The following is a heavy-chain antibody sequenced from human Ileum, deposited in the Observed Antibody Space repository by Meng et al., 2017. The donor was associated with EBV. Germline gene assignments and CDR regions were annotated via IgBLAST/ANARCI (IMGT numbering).Heavy chain of an antibody. Sequence: VQQQQCGAGLFKPSETPALPCAVYGGSFSGYYWSWIRQPPGKGLEWIGEINHSGSTNYNPSLKSRVTISVDTSKNQFSLKLSSVTAADTAVYYCARGRGYGDYGSLYWGQGTLVTVSS. CDR2: INHSGST. J-gene: IGHJ4*02. D-gene: IGHD4-17*01. CDR3: ARGRGYGDYGSLY. V-gene: IGHV4-34*01. CDR1: GGSFSGYY.